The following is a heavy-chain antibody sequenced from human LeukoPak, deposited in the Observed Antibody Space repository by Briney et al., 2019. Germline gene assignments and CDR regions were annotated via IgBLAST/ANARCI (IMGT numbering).Heavy chain of an antibody. CDR3: ARAYGRFFDY. CDR2: ISSSSSYI. Sequence: AGGSLRLSCAASGFTFSSYSMNWVRQAPGKGLEWVSSISSSSSYIYYADSVKGRFTVSRDNAKNSLYLQMNSLRAEDTAVYYCARAYGRFFDYWGQGTLVTVSS. D-gene: IGHD3-10*01. V-gene: IGHV3-21*01. CDR1: GFTFSSYS. J-gene: IGHJ4*02.